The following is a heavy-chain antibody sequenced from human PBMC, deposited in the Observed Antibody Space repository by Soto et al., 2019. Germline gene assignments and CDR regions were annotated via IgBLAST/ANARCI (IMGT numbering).Heavy chain of an antibody. D-gene: IGHD2-15*01. CDR1: GDSISSDNW. CDR3: ARDHCIGGNCYSNMGDWYFGV. Sequence: QVQLQESGPGLVKPSGTLSLTCAVSGDSISSDNWWSWVRQSPGKGLEWLAEIHHSGGTNYNPSLTGRVSISLDRPKNQFSLKLRSVTAADTALYYCARDHCIGGNCYSNMGDWYFGVWGRGTLVTVSS. CDR2: IHHSGGT. J-gene: IGHJ2*01. V-gene: IGHV4-4*02.